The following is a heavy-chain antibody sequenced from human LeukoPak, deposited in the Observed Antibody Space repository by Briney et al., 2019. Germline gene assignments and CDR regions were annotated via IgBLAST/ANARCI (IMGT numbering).Heavy chain of an antibody. D-gene: IGHD3-22*01. J-gene: IGHJ4*02. CDR3: AKDPYYYDSSGYFDY. CDR2: IRYDGSNK. V-gene: IGHV3-30*02. CDR1: GFTFSSYG. Sequence: GGSLRLSCAASGFTFSSYGMHWVRQAPGKGLEWVAFIRYDGSNKYYADSVKGRFAISRDNSKNTLYLQMNSLRAEDTAVYYCAKDPYYYDSSGYFDYWGQGTLVTVSS.